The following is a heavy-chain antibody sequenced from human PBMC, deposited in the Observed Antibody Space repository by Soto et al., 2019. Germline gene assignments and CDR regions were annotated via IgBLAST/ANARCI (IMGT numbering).Heavy chain of an antibody. CDR1: GGSISSGGYY. CDR3: AREPII. J-gene: IGHJ4*02. CDR2: IY. Sequence: QVQLQESGPGLVKPSQTLSLTCTVSGGSISSGGYYWSWIRQHPGKGLEWIGYIYYNPSLKSRVTISVDTSKNQFSLKLSSVTAADTAVYYCAREPIIWGQGTLVTVSS. V-gene: IGHV4-31*03. D-gene: IGHD3-10*01.